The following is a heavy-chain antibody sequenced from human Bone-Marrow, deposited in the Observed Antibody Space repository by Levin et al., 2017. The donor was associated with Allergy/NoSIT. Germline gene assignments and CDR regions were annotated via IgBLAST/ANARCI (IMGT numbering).Heavy chain of an antibody. J-gene: IGHJ6*02. V-gene: IGHV1-18*01. CDR1: GYTFTSYG. Sequence: GESLKISCQASGYTFTSYGISWVRQAPGQGLEWVGWISAYNGNTNYAQKLQGRVTMTTDTSTSTAYMELRSLRSDDTAVYYCARDDRNIQLWLDYDYYGMDVWGQGTTVTVSS. CDR3: ARDDRNIQLWLDYDYYGMDV. CDR2: ISAYNGNT. D-gene: IGHD5-18*01.